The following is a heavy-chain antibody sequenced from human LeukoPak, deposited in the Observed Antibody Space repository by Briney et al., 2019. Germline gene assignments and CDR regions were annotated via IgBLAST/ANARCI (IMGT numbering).Heavy chain of an antibody. CDR3: ARVPGGNSYYYYMDV. CDR2: ISSSGSYI. Sequence: GGSLRLSCAASRFTFSSYSMNWVRQAPGKGLEWVSSISSSGSYIYYADSVKGRFTISRDNAKNTLYLQMDSLRAEDTAVYYCARVPGGNSYYYYMDVWGKGTTVTVSS. CDR1: RFTFSSYS. V-gene: IGHV3-21*01. J-gene: IGHJ6*03. D-gene: IGHD2-15*01.